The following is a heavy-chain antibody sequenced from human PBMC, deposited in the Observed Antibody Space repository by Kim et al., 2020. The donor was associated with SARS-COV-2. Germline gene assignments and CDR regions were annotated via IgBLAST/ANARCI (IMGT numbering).Heavy chain of an antibody. CDR1: GFSFSNHA. J-gene: IGHJ3*02. CDR3: AREGASVYDRAMEPFDI. D-gene: IGHD1-1*01. Sequence: GGSLRLSCATSGFSFSNHAMHWVRQAPGKGLEWVAVIWYDGSNKYYIDSVKGRFTISRDNSKNTLYLQMNSRRTEDTAVYYCAREGASVYDRAMEPFDIWGQETLVSLSS. CDR2: IWYDGSNK. V-gene: IGHV3-33*01.